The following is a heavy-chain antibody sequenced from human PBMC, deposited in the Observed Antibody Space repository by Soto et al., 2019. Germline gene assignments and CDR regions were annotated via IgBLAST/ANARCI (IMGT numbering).Heavy chain of an antibody. CDR2: IYSGGST. CDR1: GFTVSRNY. D-gene: IGHD2-2*01. J-gene: IGHJ6*02. Sequence: VQLVESGGGLIQPGGSLRLSCAASGFTVSRNYMSCVRQAPGKGLEWVSVIYSGGSTYHADSVKGRFTISRDNSRITLYLQMSSLRAEDTAVYYCARGGGEIVVVPAAMRSFYGMDVWGQGTTVTVSS. V-gene: IGHV3-53*01. CDR3: ARGGGEIVVVPAAMRSFYGMDV.